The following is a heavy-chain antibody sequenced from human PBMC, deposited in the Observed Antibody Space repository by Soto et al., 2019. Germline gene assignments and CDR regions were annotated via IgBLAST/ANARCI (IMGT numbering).Heavy chain of an antibody. J-gene: IGHJ2*01. CDR1: GFTFSSYA. Sequence: EVQLLESGGTVVQPGGSLRLSCAASGFTFSSYAMTWVRQGPGEGLEWVSAITGSGGYTNYADSVKGRFTISRDNSKNTLYLKMNSLRAVDTAVYYCAKVGNYYVSDVDWNFDVWGRGTLVTVSS. CDR3: AKVGNYYVSDVDWNFDV. D-gene: IGHD3-10*02. CDR2: ITGSGGYT. V-gene: IGHV3-23*01.